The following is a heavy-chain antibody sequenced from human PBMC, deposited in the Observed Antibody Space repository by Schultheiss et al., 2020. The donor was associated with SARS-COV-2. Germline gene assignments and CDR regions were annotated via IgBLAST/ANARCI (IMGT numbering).Heavy chain of an antibody. D-gene: IGHD6-6*01. Sequence: GESLKISCAASGFTVSSNYMSWVRQAPGKGLEWVSSISSSSSYIYYADSVKGRFTISRDNAKNSLYLQMNSLRAEDTAVYYCARDRGAARSFDYWGQGTLVTVSS. CDR2: ISSSSSYI. CDR1: GFTVSSNY. CDR3: ARDRGAARSFDY. V-gene: IGHV3-21*01. J-gene: IGHJ4*02.